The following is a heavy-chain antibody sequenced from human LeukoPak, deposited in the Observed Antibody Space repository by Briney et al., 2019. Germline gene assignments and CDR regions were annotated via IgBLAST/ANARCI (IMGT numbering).Heavy chain of an antibody. V-gene: IGHV3-21*01. Sequence: PGGSLRLSCAASGLTFSSYSMNWVRQAPGKGLEWVSSISSSSSYIYYADSVKGRFTISRDNAKNSLYLQMNSLRAEDTAVYYCARDQLSSWYDFDYWGQGTLVTVSS. CDR1: GLTFSSYS. J-gene: IGHJ4*02. CDR2: ISSSSSYI. D-gene: IGHD6-13*01. CDR3: ARDQLSSWYDFDY.